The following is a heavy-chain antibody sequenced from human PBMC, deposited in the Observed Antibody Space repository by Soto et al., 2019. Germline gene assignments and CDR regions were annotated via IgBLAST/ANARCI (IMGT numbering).Heavy chain of an antibody. J-gene: IGHJ4*02. D-gene: IGHD6-13*01. CDR2: IHSGGST. CDR3: ARVGDFAGAY. Sequence: SETLSLTCTVSGGSISSYYWSWIRQPPGKGLEWIAYIHSGGSTDYNPSLKSRVFISRDTSKNQFSLTVRSVTAADTAMYYCARVGDFAGAYWGQGHLVTVSS. V-gene: IGHV4-59*01. CDR1: GGSISSYY.